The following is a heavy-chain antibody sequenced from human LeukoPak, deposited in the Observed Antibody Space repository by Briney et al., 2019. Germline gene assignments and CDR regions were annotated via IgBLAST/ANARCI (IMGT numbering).Heavy chain of an antibody. D-gene: IGHD2-2*02. J-gene: IGHJ4*02. Sequence: ASVKVSCKASGGTFSSYAISWVRQAPGQGLEWMGGIIPIFGTANYAQKFQGRVTITADKSTSTAYMELSSLRSEDTAVYYCAREALYCSSTSCYTVIEGYYFDYWGQGTLVTVSS. V-gene: IGHV1-69*06. CDR2: IIPIFGTA. CDR3: AREALYCSSTSCYTVIEGYYFDY. CDR1: GGTFSSYA.